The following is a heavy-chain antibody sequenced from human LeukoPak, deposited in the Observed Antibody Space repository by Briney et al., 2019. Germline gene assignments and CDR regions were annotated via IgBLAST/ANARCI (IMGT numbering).Heavy chain of an antibody. V-gene: IGHV3-33*01. D-gene: IGHD1-1*01. CDR2: IWYDGSNK. J-gene: IGHJ4*02. CDR1: GFTFSTYG. Sequence: GGSPRLSCAASGFTFSTYGIHWVRQAPGKGLEWVAVIWYDGSNKYYADSVKGRFTISRDNSKNTLYLQMNSLTAEDTAVYYCARDLDHYFDYWGQGTLVTVSS. CDR3: ARDLDHYFDY.